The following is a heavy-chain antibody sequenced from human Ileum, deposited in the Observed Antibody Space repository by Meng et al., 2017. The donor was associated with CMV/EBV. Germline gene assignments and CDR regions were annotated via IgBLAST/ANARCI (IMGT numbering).Heavy chain of an antibody. J-gene: IGHJ4*02. CDR1: SFSGYY. Sequence: SFSGYYWSRIRQPPGKGLEWIGGINHSGSTNYNPSLKNRVTISVDTSKNQFSLKLSSVTAADTAVYYCASRETYYYDSSGYYQGDYWGQGTLVTVSS. CDR2: INHSGST. CDR3: ASRETYYYDSSGYYQGDY. V-gene: IGHV4-34*01. D-gene: IGHD3-22*01.